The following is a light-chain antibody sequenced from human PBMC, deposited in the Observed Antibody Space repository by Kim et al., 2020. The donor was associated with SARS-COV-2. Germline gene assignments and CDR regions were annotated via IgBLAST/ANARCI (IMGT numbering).Light chain of an antibody. CDR1: SSNIGSNY. J-gene: IGLJ3*02. CDR3: AAWDDSLSGWV. Sequence: QSVLTQPPSASGTPGQRVTISCSGRSSNIGSNYVYWYQQLPGTAPKLLIYRNNQRPSGVPDRFSGSKSGTSASLAISGLRSEDEADYYCAAWDDSLSGWVFGGGTQLTV. CDR2: RNN. V-gene: IGLV1-47*01.